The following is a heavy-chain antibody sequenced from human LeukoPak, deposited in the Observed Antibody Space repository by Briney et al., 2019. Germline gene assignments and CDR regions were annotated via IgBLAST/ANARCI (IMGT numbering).Heavy chain of an antibody. V-gene: IGHV3-7*03. Sequence: GGSLRLSCAASGFTFSSYWMSWARQAPGKGLEWVASINHNGNVNYYVDSVKGRFTISRDNAKNSLYLQMSNLRAEDTAVYFCARLPLRSIAVGYYGMDVWGQGTTVTVSS. J-gene: IGHJ6*02. CDR3: ARLPLRSIAVGYYGMDV. D-gene: IGHD6-6*01. CDR1: GFTFSSYW. CDR2: INHNGNVN.